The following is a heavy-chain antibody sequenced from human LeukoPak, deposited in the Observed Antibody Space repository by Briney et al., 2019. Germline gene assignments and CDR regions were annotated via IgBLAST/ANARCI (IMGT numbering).Heavy chain of an antibody. V-gene: IGHV3-48*04. D-gene: IGHD2-2*02. Sequence: GGSLRLSCAASGFTLSNHKLSWVRQAPGKGLEWVSFISSSSSAKYYADSVRGRFNISRDNAKNSLYLQMNSLRAEDTAVYYCARPPDIVVEPDAITDYYYMAVWGKGTTVTVSS. CDR1: GFTLSNHK. CDR2: ISSSSSAK. CDR3: ARPPDIVVEPDAITDYYYMAV. J-gene: IGHJ6*03.